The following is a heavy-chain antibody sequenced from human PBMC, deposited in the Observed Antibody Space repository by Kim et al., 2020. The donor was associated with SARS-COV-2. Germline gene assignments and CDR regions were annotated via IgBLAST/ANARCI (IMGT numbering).Heavy chain of an antibody. J-gene: IGHJ6*02. CDR2: IIPILGIA. Sequence: SVKVSCKASGGTFSSYAISWVRQAPGQGLEWMGRIIPILGIANYAQKFQGRVTITADKSTSTAYMELSSLRSEDTAVYYCARDPITIFGVVIDRNYYYYGMDVWGQGTTVTVSS. CDR3: ARDPITIFGVVIDRNYYYYGMDV. D-gene: IGHD3-3*01. CDR1: GGTFSSYA. V-gene: IGHV1-69*04.